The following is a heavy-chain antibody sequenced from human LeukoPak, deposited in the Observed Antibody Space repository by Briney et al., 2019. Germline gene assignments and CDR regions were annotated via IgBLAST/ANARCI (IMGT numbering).Heavy chain of an antibody. Sequence: ASVKVSCKASGYIFTSYVLHWVRQAPGQGLEWMGWINTDTGNPTYAQGFTGRFVFSLDTSVSTAYLQISSLKADDTAMYYCARGDYETHGYQTRWGQGTLVTVSS. V-gene: IGHV7-4-1*02. CDR3: ARGDYETHGYQTR. CDR2: INTDTGNP. D-gene: IGHD3-22*01. J-gene: IGHJ4*02. CDR1: GYIFTSYV.